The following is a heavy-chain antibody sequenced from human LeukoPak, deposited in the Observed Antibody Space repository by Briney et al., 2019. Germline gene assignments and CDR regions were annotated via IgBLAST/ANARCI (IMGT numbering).Heavy chain of an antibody. CDR3: ARDAYYYDSSGYYLPAGADY. CDR1: GFTFSSYT. Sequence: SGGSLRLSCAASGFTFSSYTMNWVRQAPGKGLEWVSYISSGSRTIYYAGSVKGRFTISRENAKNSLYLQMNSLRAEDTAVYYCARDAYYYDSSGYYLPAGADYWGQGTLVTVSS. D-gene: IGHD3-22*01. J-gene: IGHJ4*02. CDR2: ISSGSRTI. V-gene: IGHV3-48*01.